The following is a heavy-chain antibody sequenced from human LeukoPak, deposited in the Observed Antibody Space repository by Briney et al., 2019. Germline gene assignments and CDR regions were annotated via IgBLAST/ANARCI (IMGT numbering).Heavy chain of an antibody. CDR3: ARDRGSSSWYEWDQYNWFAP. CDR2: ISSSSSYI. Sequence: GGSLRLSCAASGFTFSSYSMNWVRQAPGKGLEWVSSISSSSSYIYYADSVKGRFTISRDNAKNSLYLQMNSLRAEDTAVYYCARDRGSSSWYEWDQYNWFAPWGQGTLVTVSS. CDR1: GFTFSSYS. D-gene: IGHD6-13*01. J-gene: IGHJ5*02. V-gene: IGHV3-21*01.